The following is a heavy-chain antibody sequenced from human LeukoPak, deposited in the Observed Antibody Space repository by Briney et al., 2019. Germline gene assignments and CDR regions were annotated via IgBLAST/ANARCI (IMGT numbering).Heavy chain of an antibody. J-gene: IGHJ4*02. V-gene: IGHV3-7*05. CDR2: IKQDGSEK. Sequence: GGYLRLSCAASGLTFSSYWMSWVRQAPGKGLEWVANIKQDGSEKYYVDSVKGRFTISRDNAKNSLYLQMNSLRAEDTAVYYCARDWDYWGQGTLVTVSS. CDR3: ARDWDY. CDR1: GLTFSSYW.